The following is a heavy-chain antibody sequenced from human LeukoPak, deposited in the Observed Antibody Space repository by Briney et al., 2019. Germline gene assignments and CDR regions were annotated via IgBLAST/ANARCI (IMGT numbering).Heavy chain of an antibody. Sequence: RSGGSLRLSCAASGFTFSSYAMNWVRQTPGKGLEWVSIINRSGGTSYADSVKGRFTISRDNSKNTLYLQMNSLRAEDTAVYYCAKDRNYGDYVFDDWGQGTVVTVSS. J-gene: IGHJ4*02. CDR3: AKDRNYGDYVFDD. D-gene: IGHD4-17*01. V-gene: IGHV3-23*01. CDR2: INRSGGT. CDR1: GFTFSSYA.